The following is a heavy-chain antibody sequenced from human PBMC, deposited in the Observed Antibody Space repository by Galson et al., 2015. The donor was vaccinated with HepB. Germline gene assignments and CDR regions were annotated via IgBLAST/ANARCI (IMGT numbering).Heavy chain of an antibody. CDR2: IIPIFGKA. CDR3: ARTFIWLGSSTSYNYLDY. Sequence: SVKVSCKASGGTFSSYAISWVRQAPGQGLEWMGGIIPIFGKANYAQKFQGRVTITADESTSTAYMELSSLRSEDTAVYYCARTFIWLGSSTSYNYLDYWGQGTLVTVSS. CDR1: GGTFSSYA. V-gene: IGHV1-69*13. D-gene: IGHD6-19*01. J-gene: IGHJ4*02.